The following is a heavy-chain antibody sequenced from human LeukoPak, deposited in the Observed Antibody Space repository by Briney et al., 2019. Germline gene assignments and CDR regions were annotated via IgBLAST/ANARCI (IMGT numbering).Heavy chain of an antibody. J-gene: IGHJ4*02. Sequence: GGSLRLSCAASGFTFSSYWMHWVRQGPGKGLVWVSRFLSDGSKTTYADSVKGRFTISGDNAKNTLYLQMNSLRAEDTAVYYCARVGDYGSGFDFWGQGTLVTVSS. V-gene: IGHV3-74*01. CDR3: ARVGDYGSGFDF. D-gene: IGHD3-10*01. CDR1: GFTFSSYW. CDR2: FLSDGSKT.